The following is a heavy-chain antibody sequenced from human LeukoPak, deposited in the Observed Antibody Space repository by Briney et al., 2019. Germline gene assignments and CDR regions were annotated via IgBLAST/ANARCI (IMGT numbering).Heavy chain of an antibody. CDR2: ISWNSGSI. CDR3: AKGPNYYGSGSYADY. Sequence: LSLTCTVSGGSISSYYWSWIRQPAGKGLEWVSGISWNSGSIGYADSVKGRFTISRDNAKNSLYLQMNSLRAEDTALYYCAKGPNYYGSGSYADYWGQGTLVTVSS. V-gene: IGHV3-9*01. D-gene: IGHD3-10*01. J-gene: IGHJ4*02. CDR1: GGSISSYY.